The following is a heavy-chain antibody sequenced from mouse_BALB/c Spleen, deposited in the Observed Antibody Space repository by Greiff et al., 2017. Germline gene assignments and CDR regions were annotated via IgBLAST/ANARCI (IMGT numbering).Heavy chain of an antibody. CDR2: IWGDGST. Sequence: QVQLKESGPGLVAPSQSLSITCTVSGFSLTGYGVNWVRQPPGKGLEWLGMIWGDGSTDYNSALKSRLSISKDNSKSQVFLKMNSLQTDDTARYYCARDRPHYGNYGGHWYFDVWGAGTTVTVSS. D-gene: IGHD2-1*01. J-gene: IGHJ1*01. CDR1: GFSLTGYG. CDR3: ARDRPHYGNYGGHWYFDV. V-gene: IGHV2-6-7*01.